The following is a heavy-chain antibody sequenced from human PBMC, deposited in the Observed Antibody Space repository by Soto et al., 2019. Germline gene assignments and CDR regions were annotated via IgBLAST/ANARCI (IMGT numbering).Heavy chain of an antibody. J-gene: IGHJ4*02. Sequence: EVHLVESGGGLVQTGGSLRLSCAIFESTVSRDWMNWVRQAPGKGLEWVAHINQDGSEKYYVDSVKGRFTISRDNAKKPLYLQMNSLRPADPAMYYCSGGVGDAFWGQGTLVTVSS. CDR2: INQDGSEK. V-gene: IGHV3-7*04. CDR3: SGGVGDAF. CDR1: ESTVSRDW. D-gene: IGHD1-26*01.